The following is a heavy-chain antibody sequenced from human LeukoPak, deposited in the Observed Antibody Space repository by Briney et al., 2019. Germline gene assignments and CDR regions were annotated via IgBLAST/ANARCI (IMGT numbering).Heavy chain of an antibody. D-gene: IGHD6-19*01. CDR1: GGSFSGYY. V-gene: IGHV4-34*01. Sequence: SETLSLTCAVYGGSFSGYYWSWIRQPPGKGLEWIGEINHSGSTNYNPSLKSRVTISVDTSKNQFSLKLSSVTAADTAVYYCARHRPGIAVAGADFDYWGQGTLVTVSS. CDR3: ARHRPGIAVAGADFDY. CDR2: INHSGST. J-gene: IGHJ4*02.